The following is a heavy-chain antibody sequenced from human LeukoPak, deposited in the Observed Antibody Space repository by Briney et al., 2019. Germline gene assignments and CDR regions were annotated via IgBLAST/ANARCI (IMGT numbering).Heavy chain of an antibody. CDR2: IYYSGST. V-gene: IGHV4-30-4*01. CDR3: ARSGGIFPDLDY. J-gene: IGHJ4*02. Sequence: SETLSLTCTVSGGSISSGDYYWSWIRQPPGKGLEWIGYIYYSGSTYYNPSLKSRVAISVDTSKNQFSLKLSSVTAADTAVYYCARSGGIFPDLDYWGQGTLVTVSS. CDR1: GGSISSGDYY. D-gene: IGHD2-15*01.